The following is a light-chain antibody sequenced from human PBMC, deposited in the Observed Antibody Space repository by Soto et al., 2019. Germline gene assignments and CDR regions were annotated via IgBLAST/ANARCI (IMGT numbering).Light chain of an antibody. CDR3: QSYESSSLSGFV. V-gene: IGLV1-40*01. CDR1: TSRTGADYD. J-gene: IGLJ1*01. Sequence: QALPTLPYPVYRAPGQRLHIPSTRSTSRTGADYDVHWYQQLPGTAPKLLIYANSNRPSGFPDRFSGSKSGISASLAITVLQADDEADYYCQSYESSSLSGFVFGRGTKVTVL. CDR2: ANS.